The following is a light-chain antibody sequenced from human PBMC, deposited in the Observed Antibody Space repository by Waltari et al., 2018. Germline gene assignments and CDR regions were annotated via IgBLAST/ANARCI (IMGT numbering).Light chain of an antibody. CDR2: LAS. J-gene: IGKJ1*01. Sequence: DIQMTQSPSTLSASVGDRVIITCRASQSISNLLAWYQQKPGQAPNLLIYLASRLQSGVPSRFSGSGSGTEFNLTISCLQPDDFATYYCQQYNTYSGWTCGQGTKVEIK. V-gene: IGKV1-5*03. CDR1: QSISNL. CDR3: QQYNTYSGWT.